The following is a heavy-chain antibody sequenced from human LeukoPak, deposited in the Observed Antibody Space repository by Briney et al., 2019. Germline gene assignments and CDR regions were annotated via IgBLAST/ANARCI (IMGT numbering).Heavy chain of an antibody. CDR2: IYHSGST. V-gene: IGHV4-30-2*01. J-gene: IGHJ4*02. CDR1: GGSISSGGYY. CDR3: ARVLVPYYYFDY. Sequence: SETLSLTCTVSGGSISSGGYYWSWIRQPPGKGLEWIGYIYHSGSTYYNPSLKSRVTISVDRSKNQFSLKLSSVTAADTAVYYCARVLVPYYYFDYWGQGTLVTVAS. D-gene: IGHD1-26*01.